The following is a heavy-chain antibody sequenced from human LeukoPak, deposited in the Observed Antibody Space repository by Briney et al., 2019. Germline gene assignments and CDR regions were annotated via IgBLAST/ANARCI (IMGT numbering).Heavy chain of an antibody. Sequence: SETLSLTCAVYGGSFSGYYWSWIRQPPGKGLEWIGEINHSGSTNYNPSLKSRVTISVDTSKNQFSLKLSSVTAADTAVYYCARLEYYDFWRGSKFGNWFDPWGQGTLVTVSS. CDR1: GGSFSGYY. J-gene: IGHJ5*02. D-gene: IGHD3-3*01. V-gene: IGHV4-34*01. CDR2: INHSGST. CDR3: ARLEYYDFWRGSKFGNWFDP.